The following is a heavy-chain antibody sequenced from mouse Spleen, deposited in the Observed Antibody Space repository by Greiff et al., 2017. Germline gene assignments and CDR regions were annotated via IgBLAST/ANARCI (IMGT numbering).Heavy chain of an antibody. CDR2: INPNNGGT. D-gene: IGHD1-1*01. V-gene: IGHV1-18*01. Sequence: EVQLQESGPELVKPGALVKIPCKASGYTFTDYNMDWVKQSHGKSLEWIGDINPNNGGTIYNQKFKGKATLTVDKSSSTAYMELRSLTSEDTAVYYCARWYYGSRDWYFDVWGAGTTVTVSS. CDR1: GYTFTDYN. CDR3: ARWYYGSRDWYFDV. J-gene: IGHJ1*01.